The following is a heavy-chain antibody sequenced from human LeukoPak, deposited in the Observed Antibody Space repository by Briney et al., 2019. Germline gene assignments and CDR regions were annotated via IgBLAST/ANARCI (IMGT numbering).Heavy chain of an antibody. Sequence: GGSLRLSCAASGFTFSSYWMSWVRQAPGKGLEWVANIKQDGSEKYYVDSVKGRFTISRDNAKNSLYLQMNSLRAEDTAVYYCARSSLRLGELSLGAFDYWGQGTLVTVSS. J-gene: IGHJ4*02. CDR2: IKQDGSEK. D-gene: IGHD3-16*02. V-gene: IGHV3-7*01. CDR1: GFTFSSYW. CDR3: ARSSLRLGELSLGAFDY.